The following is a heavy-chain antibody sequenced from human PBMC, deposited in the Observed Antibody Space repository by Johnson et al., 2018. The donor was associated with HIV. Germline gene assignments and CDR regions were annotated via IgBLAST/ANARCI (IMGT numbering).Heavy chain of an antibody. CDR2: VSDHGRTT. V-gene: IGHV3-30*18. Sequence: QVQLVESGGGVVQPGRSLRLSCAASGFTFSSFGMHWVSQAPGKGLEWVAVVSDHGRTTYFADSVKGRFTISRDNSKHTLYLQMNNLRPEDTSLDYCAKEGSSSPWAFDSWGQGTMVTVSS. D-gene: IGHD2-15*01. J-gene: IGHJ3*02. CDR1: GFTFSSFG. CDR3: AKEGSSSPWAFDS.